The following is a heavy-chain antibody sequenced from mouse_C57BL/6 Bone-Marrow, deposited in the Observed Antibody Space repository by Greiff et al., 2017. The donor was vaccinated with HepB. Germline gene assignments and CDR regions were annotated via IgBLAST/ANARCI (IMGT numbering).Heavy chain of an antibody. CDR3: TRRRLPVYAMDY. D-gene: IGHD2-2*01. CDR1: GYTFTDYE. Sequence: VQLQQSGAELVRPGASVTLSCKASGYTFTDYEMHWVKQTPVHGLEWIGAIDPETGGTAYNQKFKGKAILTADKSSSTAYMELRSLTSEDSAVYYCTRRRLPVYAMDYWGQGTSVTVFS. CDR2: IDPETGGT. V-gene: IGHV1-15*01. J-gene: IGHJ4*01.